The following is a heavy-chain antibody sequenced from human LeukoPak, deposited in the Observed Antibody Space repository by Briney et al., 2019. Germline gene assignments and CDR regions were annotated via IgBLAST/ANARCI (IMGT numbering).Heavy chain of an antibody. V-gene: IGHV3-7*04. CDR3: ARGHWGLDC. Sequence: PGGSLRLSCAASGFTVSNNYMSWVRQAPGKGLEWVANIKPDGSEKSYVDSVRGRFTTSRDNTKNSLYLQMNSLRAEDTAVYYCARGHWGLDCWGQGTLVTVSS. CDR1: GFTVSNNY. D-gene: IGHD3-16*01. J-gene: IGHJ4*02. CDR2: IKPDGSEK.